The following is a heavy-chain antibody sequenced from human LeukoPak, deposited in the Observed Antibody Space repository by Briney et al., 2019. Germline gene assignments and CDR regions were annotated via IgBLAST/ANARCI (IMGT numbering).Heavy chain of an antibody. D-gene: IGHD4-17*01. J-gene: IGHJ5*02. CDR3: ARDYSYGDYGWFDP. CDR1: GFTFSSYA. Sequence: GSLRLSCAASGFTFSSYAMNWVRQAPGRGLEWVSGISDSGGSTYYADSVKGRFTISRDNAKNSLYLQMNSLRAEDTAVYYCARDYSYGDYGWFDPWGQGTLVTVSS. CDR2: ISDSGGST. V-gene: IGHV3-23*01.